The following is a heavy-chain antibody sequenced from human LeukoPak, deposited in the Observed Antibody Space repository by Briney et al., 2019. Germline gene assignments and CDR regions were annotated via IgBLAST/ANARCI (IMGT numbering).Heavy chain of an antibody. Sequence: ASVKVSCKASGYTFTSYGISWVRQAPGQGLEWMGWISAYNGNTNYAQKLQGRATMTTDTSTSTAYMELRSLRSDDTAVYYCARDQGTLVPNQYYYYYYGMDVWGQGTTVTVSS. CDR3: ARDQGTLVPNQYYYYYYGMDV. V-gene: IGHV1-18*01. D-gene: IGHD1-14*01. J-gene: IGHJ6*02. CDR1: GYTFTSYG. CDR2: ISAYNGNT.